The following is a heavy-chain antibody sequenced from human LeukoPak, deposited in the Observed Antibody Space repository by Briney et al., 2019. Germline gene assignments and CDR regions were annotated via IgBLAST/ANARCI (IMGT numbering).Heavy chain of an antibody. J-gene: IGHJ3*02. CDR3: ARTPPDYYDSSGYPPHDAFDI. V-gene: IGHV4-30-2*01. CDR1: GGSISNGGYS. Sequence: SQTLSLTCAVSGGSISNGGYSWSWIRQPPGKGLEWIGYIYHSGSTYYNPSLKSRVTISVDRSKNQFSLKLSSVTAADTAVYYCARTPPDYYDSSGYPPHDAFDIWGQGTMVTVSS. CDR2: IYHSGST. D-gene: IGHD3-22*01.